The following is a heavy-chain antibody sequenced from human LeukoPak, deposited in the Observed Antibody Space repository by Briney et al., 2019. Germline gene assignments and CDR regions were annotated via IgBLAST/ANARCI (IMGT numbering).Heavy chain of an antibody. CDR1: GFTFSSYA. D-gene: IGHD6-13*01. Sequence: PGGSLRLSCAASGFTFSSYAMSWVRQAPGKGLEWVAVISYDGSNKYYADSVKGRFTISRDNSKNTLYLQVNSLRAEDTAVYYCAKDRAVSSWGSLYYYYCGMDVWGQGTTVTVSS. CDR3: AKDRAVSSWGSLYYYYCGMDV. CDR2: ISYDGSNK. J-gene: IGHJ6*02. V-gene: IGHV3-30*18.